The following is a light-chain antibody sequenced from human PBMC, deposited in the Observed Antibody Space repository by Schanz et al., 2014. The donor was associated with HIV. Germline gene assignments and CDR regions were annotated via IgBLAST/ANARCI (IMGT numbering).Light chain of an antibody. CDR3: LLSYTRSRPGV. V-gene: IGLV7-46*01. J-gene: IGLJ2*01. CDR1: TGPVTSGHF. Sequence: QTVVTQEPSLTVSPGGTVILTCGSSTGPVTSGHFPYWFQQMPGQAPRTLIYDTDKKHSWTPARFSGSLLGGKAALTLSGAQPEDEAEYYCLLSYTRSRPGVFGGGTKLTVL. CDR2: DTD.